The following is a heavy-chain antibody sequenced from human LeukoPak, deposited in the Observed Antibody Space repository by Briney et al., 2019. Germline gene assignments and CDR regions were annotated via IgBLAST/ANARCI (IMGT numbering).Heavy chain of an antibody. D-gene: IGHD2-15*01. CDR3: ARPSGYCSGGSCFPFNA. CDR1: GFTFSTYW. Sequence: GGSLRLSCAASGFTFSTYWMTWVRQASGKGLQWVANIKEDASQIYYVDSVKGRFTISRDNAQNSLYLQMNNLRAEDTAVYYCARPSGYCSGGSCFPFNAWGQGTLVTVSS. V-gene: IGHV3-7*01. J-gene: IGHJ5*02. CDR2: IKEDASQI.